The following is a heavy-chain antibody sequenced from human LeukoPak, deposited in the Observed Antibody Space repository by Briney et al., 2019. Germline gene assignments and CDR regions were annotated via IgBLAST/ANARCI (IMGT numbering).Heavy chain of an antibody. CDR1: GYTFTSYY. CDR3: ATVYYYDSSGGHDAFDI. D-gene: IGHD3-22*01. CDR2: INPSGGST. Sequence: ASVKVSCKASGYTFTSYYMHWVRQAPGQGLEWMGIINPSGGSTSYAQKLQGRVTMTTDTSTSTAYMELRSLRSDDTAVYYCATVYYYDSSGGHDAFDIWGQGTMVTVSS. J-gene: IGHJ3*02. V-gene: IGHV1-46*01.